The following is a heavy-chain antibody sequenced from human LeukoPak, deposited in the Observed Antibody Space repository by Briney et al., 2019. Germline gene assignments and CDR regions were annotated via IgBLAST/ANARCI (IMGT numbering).Heavy chain of an antibody. D-gene: IGHD3-3*01. V-gene: IGHV4-61*02. CDR1: GGSLSRGSYY. CDR2: IYPSGST. CDR3: AREVESHGRSLDI. J-gene: IGHJ3*02. Sequence: SETLSLTCTVSGGSLSRGSYYWNWIRQPAGKGLEWIGRIYPSGSTNYNPSLKSRVTMSVDTSKNQFSLRLSSVTAADTAVYYCAREVESHGRSLDIWGQGTMVTVSS.